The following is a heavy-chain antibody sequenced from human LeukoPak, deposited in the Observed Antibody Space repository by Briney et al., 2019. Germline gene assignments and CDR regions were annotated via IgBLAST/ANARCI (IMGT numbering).Heavy chain of an antibody. J-gene: IGHJ4*02. D-gene: IGHD2-21*02. Sequence: GASVKVSCKASGYTFTSYYMHWVRQAPGQGLEWMGIINPSGGSTSYAQKFQGRVTMTRDTSTSTVYMELSSLRSEDTAVYYCARRSALAYCGGDCPLGDYRGQGTLVTVSS. CDR3: ARRSALAYCGGDCPLGDY. CDR2: INPSGGST. V-gene: IGHV1-46*01. CDR1: GYTFTSYY.